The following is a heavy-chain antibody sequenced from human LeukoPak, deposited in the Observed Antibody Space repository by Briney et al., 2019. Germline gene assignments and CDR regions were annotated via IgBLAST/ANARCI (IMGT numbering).Heavy chain of an antibody. CDR3: ARGYYGYSSSWWDY. Sequence: TGGSLRLSCAASGFTFSSYEMNWVRQAPGKGLEWVSYISSSGSTIYYADSVKGRFTISRDNAKNSLYLQMNSLRAEDTAVYYCARGYYGYSSSWWDYWGQGTLVTVSS. CDR1: GFTFSSYE. V-gene: IGHV3-48*03. D-gene: IGHD6-13*01. CDR2: ISSSGSTI. J-gene: IGHJ4*02.